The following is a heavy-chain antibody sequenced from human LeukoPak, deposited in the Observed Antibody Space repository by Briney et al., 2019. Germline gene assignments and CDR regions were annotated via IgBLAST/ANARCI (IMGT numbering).Heavy chain of an antibody. V-gene: IGHV3-23*01. CDR2: ISGSGGST. CDR3: AYSLYYYYYGMDV. Sequence: GGSLRLSCAASGFTFSSYAMSRVRQAPGKGLEWVSAISGSGGSTYYADSVKGRFTISRDNSKNTLYLQMNSLRAEDTAVYYCAYSLYYYYYGMDVWGQGTTVTVSS. CDR1: GFTFSSYA. J-gene: IGHJ6*02. D-gene: IGHD2-15*01.